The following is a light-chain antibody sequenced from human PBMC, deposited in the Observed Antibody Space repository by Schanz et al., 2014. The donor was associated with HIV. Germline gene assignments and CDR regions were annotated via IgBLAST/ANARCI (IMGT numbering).Light chain of an antibody. V-gene: IGLV2-14*03. Sequence: QSALTQPASVSGSPGQSITISCSGTSSDIGAFDYVSWYQQYPGKAPKLIVYGVSDRPSGVPDRFSGSKSGTSASLAITGLQAEDEADYYCQSYDSGLSGILFGGGTKVTVL. CDR3: QSYDSGLSGIL. CDR1: SSDIGAFDY. J-gene: IGLJ2*01. CDR2: GVS.